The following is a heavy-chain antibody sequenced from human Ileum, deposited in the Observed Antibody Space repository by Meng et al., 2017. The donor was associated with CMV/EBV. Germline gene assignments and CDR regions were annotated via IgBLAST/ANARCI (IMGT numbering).Heavy chain of an antibody. Sequence: QGPPRGSVPVWGKPSETLSLPCTVSGDSISSYFWSWIRQPAGKGLEWIGRINTSGKTTYSPSLKSRVTMSLDTSKNQFSLRLTSVSAADTALYYCARDLIRDDTGSWFDPWGQGTLVTVSS. D-gene: IGHD3-16*01. CDR1: GDSISSYF. V-gene: IGHV4-4*07. CDR3: ARDLIRDDTGSWFDP. CDR2: INTSGKT. J-gene: IGHJ5*02.